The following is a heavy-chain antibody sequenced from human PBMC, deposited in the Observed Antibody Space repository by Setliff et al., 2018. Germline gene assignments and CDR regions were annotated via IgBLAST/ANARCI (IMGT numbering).Heavy chain of an antibody. J-gene: IGHJ3*02. Sequence: GSLRLSCAASGFTFRTFSVHWVRQAPGKGLEWVSSISPDSIYIYYADSVKGRLTISRDNAWDSLYLQMNSLGAEDTAVYYCARSPANGGHDAFDIWGRGTMVTVSS. CDR3: ARSPANGGHDAFDI. CDR1: GFTFRTFS. CDR2: ISPDSIYI. V-gene: IGHV3-21*01. D-gene: IGHD6-25*01.